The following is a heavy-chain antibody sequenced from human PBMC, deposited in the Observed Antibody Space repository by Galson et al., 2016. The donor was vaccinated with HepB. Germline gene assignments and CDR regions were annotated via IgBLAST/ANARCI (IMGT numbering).Heavy chain of an antibody. CDR1: GFIFTDYW. J-gene: IGHJ4*02. Sequence: SLRLSCAASGFIFTDYWMTWVRQAPGKGLEWVANIKHDGSEISYVDSVRGRFTISRDNAKNSVYLQMHNLRAEDTALYYCATTVYGCSDYWGQGTLVTVSS. D-gene: IGHD3-10*01. V-gene: IGHV3-7*03. CDR3: ATTVYGCSDY. CDR2: IKHDGSEI.